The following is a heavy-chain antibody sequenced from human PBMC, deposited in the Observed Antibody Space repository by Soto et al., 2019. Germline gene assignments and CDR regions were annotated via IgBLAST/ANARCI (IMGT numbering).Heavy chain of an antibody. Sequence: GGSLRLSCAASGFTFSSYGMHWVRQAPGKGLEWVAVISYDGSNKYYADSVKGRFTISRDNSKNTLYLQMNSLRAEDTAVYYCAKDSDYYDSSGTLQYYFDYWGQGTLVTVSS. V-gene: IGHV3-30*18. CDR2: ISYDGSNK. D-gene: IGHD3-22*01. CDR1: GFTFSSYG. CDR3: AKDSDYYDSSGTLQYYFDY. J-gene: IGHJ4*02.